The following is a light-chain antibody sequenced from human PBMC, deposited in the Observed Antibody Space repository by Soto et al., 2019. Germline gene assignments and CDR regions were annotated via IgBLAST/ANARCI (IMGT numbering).Light chain of an antibody. Sequence: SPGERATLSCMVSPSVSSYLTWYEQKPGQAPRLLIYDASNRATGMPARFSGSGSGTGFTLTICSLDPEQMAVYEFGQRYRHSRSFGQGTK. CDR2: DAS. V-gene: IGKV3-11*01. J-gene: IGKJ1*01. CDR1: PSVSSY. CDR3: GQRYRHSRS.